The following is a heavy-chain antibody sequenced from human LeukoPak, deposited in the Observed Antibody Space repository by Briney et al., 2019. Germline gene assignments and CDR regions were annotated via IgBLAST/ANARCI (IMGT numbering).Heavy chain of an antibody. Sequence: GASVKVSCKASGYTFTSYDINWVRQATGQGLEWMGWINPNSGNTGYAQKFQGRVTMTRNTSISTAYMGLSSLRSEDTAVYYCARRNRRMVRGVITNWFDPWGQGTLVTVSS. CDR2: INPNSGNT. D-gene: IGHD3-10*01. CDR3: ARRNRRMVRGVITNWFDP. V-gene: IGHV1-8*01. CDR1: GYTFTSYD. J-gene: IGHJ5*02.